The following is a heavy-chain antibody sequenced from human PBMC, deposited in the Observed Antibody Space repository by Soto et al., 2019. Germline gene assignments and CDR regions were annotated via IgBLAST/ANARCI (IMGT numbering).Heavy chain of an antibody. CDR1: GGTFSTYG. CDR2: IIPMFGTT. CDR3: ARDFDPWYGGNSLSLDY. D-gene: IGHD2-21*02. V-gene: IGHV1-69*12. J-gene: IGHJ4*02. Sequence: QVQLVQSGAEVKKPGSSVKVSCKASGGTFSTYGINWVRQAPGQGLEWMGGIIPMFGTTNYAQKFQGRVTITADESTSTAYMELSSLRSEDTAVYYCARDFDPWYGGNSLSLDYWGQGTLVTVSS.